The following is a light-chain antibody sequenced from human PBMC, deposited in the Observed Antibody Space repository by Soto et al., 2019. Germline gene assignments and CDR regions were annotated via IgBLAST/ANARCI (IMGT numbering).Light chain of an antibody. CDR1: QDIRKD. CDR3: LQHNSYPLT. Sequence: AIQMTQSPSSLSASVGDRVTITCRASQDIRKDLAWYQQKPGKAPQILIYGASTLQTGVASRFSGSGSATDFTLTISSLQPEDSAAYYCLQHNSYPLTFGGGTKVDIK. J-gene: IGKJ4*01. V-gene: IGKV1-6*01. CDR2: GAS.